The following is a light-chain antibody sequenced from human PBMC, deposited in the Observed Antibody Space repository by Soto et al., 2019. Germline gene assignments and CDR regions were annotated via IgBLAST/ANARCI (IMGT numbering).Light chain of an antibody. V-gene: IGKV3-20*01. Sequence: EIALTQSPGTLSLSVGERATLSCRASQSVTTSYLAWYQQKPGQAPRLLIYGASSRATGIPDRFSGSVSGTDFPLTISRLEPEDFVVYYCQQYGTSVATFGQGTKLEIK. CDR1: QSVTTSY. CDR3: QQYGTSVAT. CDR2: GAS. J-gene: IGKJ2*01.